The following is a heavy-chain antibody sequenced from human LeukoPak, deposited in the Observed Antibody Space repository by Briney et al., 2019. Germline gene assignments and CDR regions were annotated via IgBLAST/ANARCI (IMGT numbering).Heavy chain of an antibody. CDR1: GFTFSSYS. D-gene: IGHD3-22*01. J-gene: IGHJ4*02. Sequence: LRLSCAASGFTFSSYSMNWVRQAPGKGLEWVSGISWNSGSMGYADSVKGRFTISRDNAKNSLYLQMNSLRAEDTALYYCAKGSPYYYDSSGRSPPDYWGQGTLVTVSS. CDR2: ISWNSGSM. CDR3: AKGSPYYYDSSGRSPPDY. V-gene: IGHV3-9*01.